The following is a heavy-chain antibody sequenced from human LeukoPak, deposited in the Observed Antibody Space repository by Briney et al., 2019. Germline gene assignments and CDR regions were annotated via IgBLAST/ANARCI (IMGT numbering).Heavy chain of an antibody. J-gene: IGHJ5*02. CDR1: GDRVSRNNAG. D-gene: IGHD3-10*01. Sequence: SQTLSLTCAIFGDRVSRNNAGWSWIRQSPSRGLEWLGRTYYRSKWYNDYAVSVKSRITINPDTSKNQFSLQLNSVTPEDTAVYYCAGGSVEESFLWFGESYYNWFDPWGQGTLVTVSS. CDR2: TYYRSKWYN. V-gene: IGHV6-1*01. CDR3: AGGSVEESFLWFGESYYNWFDP.